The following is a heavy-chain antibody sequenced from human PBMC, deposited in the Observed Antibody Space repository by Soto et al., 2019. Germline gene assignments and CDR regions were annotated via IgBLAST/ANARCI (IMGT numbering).Heavy chain of an antibody. CDR1: GFTFSSYS. J-gene: IGHJ2*01. CDR2: ISSSSSYI. V-gene: IGHV3-21*01. D-gene: IGHD6-19*01. Sequence: EVQLVESGGGLVKPGGSLRLSCAASGFTFSSYSMNWVRQAPGKGLEWVSSISSSSSYIYYADSVKGRFTISRDNAKISRFLQTNSLRAEDTAVYYCARDQTGYSSGWYVGWYFDLWGRGTLVTVSS. CDR3: ARDQTGYSSGWYVGWYFDL.